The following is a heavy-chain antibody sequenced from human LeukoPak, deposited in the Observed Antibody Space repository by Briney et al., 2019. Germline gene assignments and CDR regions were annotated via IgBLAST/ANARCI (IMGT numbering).Heavy chain of an antibody. Sequence: GGSLRLSCAASGFTVSSYSMNWVRQAPGKGLEWVSSISSSSSYIYYADSVKGRFTISRDNAKNSLYLQMNSLRAEDTAVYYCARVVHDAFDIWGQGTMVTVFS. CDR1: GFTVSSYS. D-gene: IGHD3-16*02. J-gene: IGHJ3*02. CDR2: ISSSSSYI. CDR3: ARVVHDAFDI. V-gene: IGHV3-21*01.